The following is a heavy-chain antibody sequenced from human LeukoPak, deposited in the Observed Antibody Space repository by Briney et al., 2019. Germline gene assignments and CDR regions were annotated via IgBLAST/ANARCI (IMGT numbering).Heavy chain of an antibody. CDR1: GYTFTGYY. V-gene: IGHV1-2*04. CDR2: INPNSGGT. CDR3: ANEGADFDY. Sequence: ASVKVSCKASGYTFTGYYMHWVRQAPGQGLEWMGWINPNSGGTNYAQKFQGWVTMTRDTSISTAYMELSSLKFDDTAVYYCANEGADFDYWGQGTLVTVSS. D-gene: IGHD3-16*01. J-gene: IGHJ4*02.